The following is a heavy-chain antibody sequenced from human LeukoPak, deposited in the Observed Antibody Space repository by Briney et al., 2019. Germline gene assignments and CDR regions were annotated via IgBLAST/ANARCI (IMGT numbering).Heavy chain of an antibody. J-gene: IGHJ4*02. D-gene: IGHD2-21*02. CDR1: GFTFSTYS. V-gene: IGHV3-48*01. CDR3: ARGLDY. Sequence: GGSLRLSCAASGFTFSTYSMNWVRQAPGKGLEWISYISSGSDTIYYADSVKGRFTISRDSAKNSLYLQMNSLRAEDTAVYYCARGLDYWGQGTLVTVSS. CDR2: ISSGSDTI.